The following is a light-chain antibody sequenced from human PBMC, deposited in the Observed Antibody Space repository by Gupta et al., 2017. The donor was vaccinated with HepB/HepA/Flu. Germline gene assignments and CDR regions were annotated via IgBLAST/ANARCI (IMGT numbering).Light chain of an antibody. J-gene: IGKJ1*01. CDR3: QQYGSSPPGT. CDR1: QSISSIY. CDR2: GAS. V-gene: IGKV3-20*01. Sequence: EIVLTQSPGTLFLSQGERATLSCRASQSISSIYLAWYQQKPGQAPRLRIDGASSRATGIPDRFSGSGSGTDFTLTISRLEPEDFAVYYCQQYGSSPPGTFGQGTKVEIK.